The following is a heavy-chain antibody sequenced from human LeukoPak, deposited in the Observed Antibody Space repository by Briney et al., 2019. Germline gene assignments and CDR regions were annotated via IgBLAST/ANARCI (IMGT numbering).Heavy chain of an antibody. Sequence: GGSLRLSCAASGFTFTSYSMNWVRQAPGKGLEWVSYISGSSSAIHYADSVKGRFTISRDNAKNSLYLQMNSLRAEDTALYYCAKDEGPMVRGVMGGDTDYWGQGTLVTVSS. J-gene: IGHJ4*02. CDR2: ISGSSSAI. CDR3: AKDEGPMVRGVMGGDTDY. D-gene: IGHD3-10*01. V-gene: IGHV3-48*04. CDR1: GFTFTSYS.